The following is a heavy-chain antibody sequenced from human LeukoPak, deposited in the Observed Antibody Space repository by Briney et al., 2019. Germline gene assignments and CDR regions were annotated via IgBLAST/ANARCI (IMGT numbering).Heavy chain of an antibody. D-gene: IGHD6-13*01. V-gene: IGHV1-2*02. CDR3: ARQGALVKGIDY. CDR1: GYTFTGYY. CDR2: INPNSGVT. Sequence: ASVKVSCKASGYTFTGYYMHWVRQAPGQGLEWMGWINPNSGVTNYAQKFQGRVTMTRDTSISTVYMELSRLRSDDTAAYYCARQGALVKGIDYWGQGTLVTVSS. J-gene: IGHJ4*02.